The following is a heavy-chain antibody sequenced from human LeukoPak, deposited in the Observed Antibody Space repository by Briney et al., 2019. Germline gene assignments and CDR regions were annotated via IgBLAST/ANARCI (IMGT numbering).Heavy chain of an antibody. Sequence: SETLSLTCTVSGGSISSSSYYWGWIRQPPGKGLEWIGSIHYSGSTYYNPSLKSRVSISVHTSKNQFSLKLSSVTAADTAVYYCARQTGSGLFILPGGQGTLVTVSS. CDR2: IHYSGST. CDR1: GGSISSSSYY. CDR3: ARQTGSGLFILP. D-gene: IGHD3/OR15-3a*01. J-gene: IGHJ4*02. V-gene: IGHV4-39*01.